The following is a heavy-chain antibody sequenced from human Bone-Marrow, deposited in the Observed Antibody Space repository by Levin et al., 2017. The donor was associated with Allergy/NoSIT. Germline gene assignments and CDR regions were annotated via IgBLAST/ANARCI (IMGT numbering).Heavy chain of an antibody. J-gene: IGHJ4*02. CDR1: GLTFSNYG. D-gene: IGHD6-19*01. CDR3: ARALYSGGWYGFDY. Sequence: GGSLRLSCAASGLTFSNYGMHWVRQAPGKGLEWVAIIWNDGNKKYYADSVKGRFTISRDNSRNTLYLEMNSLRAEDTAVYYCARALYSGGWYGFDYWGQGTLVTVSS. CDR2: IWNDGNKK. V-gene: IGHV3-33*01.